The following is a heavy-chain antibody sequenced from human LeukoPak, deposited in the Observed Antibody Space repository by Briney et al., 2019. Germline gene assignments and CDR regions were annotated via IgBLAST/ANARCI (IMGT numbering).Heavy chain of an antibody. CDR3: ARDRRTKFLEPGFDY. V-gene: IGHV4-4*07. CDR2: IYTSGST. D-gene: IGHD3-3*01. CDR1: GGSISSYY. Sequence: PSETLSLTCTVSGGSISSYYWSWFRQPAGKGLEWIGRIYTSGSTNYNPSLKSRVTMSVDTSKNQFSLKLSSVTAADTAVYYCARDRRTKFLEPGFDYWGQGTLVTVSS. J-gene: IGHJ4*02.